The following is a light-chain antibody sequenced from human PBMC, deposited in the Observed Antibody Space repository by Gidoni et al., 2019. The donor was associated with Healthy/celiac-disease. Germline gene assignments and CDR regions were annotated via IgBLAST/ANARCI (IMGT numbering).Light chain of an antibody. Sequence: DIQMTQSPSSLSASVGDRVTITCRASQSISSYLNWYQQKPGKAPKLLIYAASSLQSGVPSRFSGSGSGTDFTLTISILQPEDFATYYCQQSHSPFTFGPGTKVDIK. J-gene: IGKJ3*01. V-gene: IGKV1-39*01. CDR2: AAS. CDR1: QSISSY. CDR3: QQSHSPFT.